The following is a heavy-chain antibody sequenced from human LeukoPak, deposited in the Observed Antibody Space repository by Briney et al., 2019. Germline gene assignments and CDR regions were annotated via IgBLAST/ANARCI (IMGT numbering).Heavy chain of an antibody. D-gene: IGHD1-14*01. CDR2: IYYSGST. J-gene: IGHJ5*02. CDR1: GGSIISSSYY. CDR3: ARRIRSEHWFDP. Sequence: SETLSLTCTVSGGSIISSSYYWGWIRQPPGKGLEWIGTIYYSGSTYYNPSLKSRVTISVDTSKNQFSLNLRSVTAADTAVYYCARRIRSEHWFDPWGQGTLVTVSS. V-gene: IGHV4-39*01.